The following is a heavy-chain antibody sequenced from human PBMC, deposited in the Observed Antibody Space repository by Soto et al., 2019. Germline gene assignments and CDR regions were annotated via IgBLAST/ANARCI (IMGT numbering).Heavy chain of an antibody. CDR1: GFTFSSYG. CDR2: IWYDGSNK. CDR3: ARARYSSHYYIDN. V-gene: IGHV3-33*01. D-gene: IGHD6-19*01. Sequence: PGGSLRLSCAASGFTFSSYGMHWVRQAPGKGLEWVAVIWYDGSNKYYADSVKGRFTISRDNSKNTLYLQMNSLRAEDTAVYYCARARYSSHYYIDNWGQGTLVTVSS. J-gene: IGHJ4*02.